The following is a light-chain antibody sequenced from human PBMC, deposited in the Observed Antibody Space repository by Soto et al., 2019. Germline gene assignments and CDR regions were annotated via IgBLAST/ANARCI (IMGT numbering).Light chain of an antibody. CDR3: SSYAETSTPMV. CDR2: EVS. J-gene: IGLJ2*01. V-gene: IGLV2-14*01. CDR1: SSDIDGYDY. Sequence: QSALTQPASVSGSPGQSIIISCTGSSSDIDGYDYVSWYQHHPGKAPKLLIYEVSNRPSGVSDRFSGSKSGNTASLTISGLQAEDEAHYYCSSYAETSTPMVFGGGTKLTVL.